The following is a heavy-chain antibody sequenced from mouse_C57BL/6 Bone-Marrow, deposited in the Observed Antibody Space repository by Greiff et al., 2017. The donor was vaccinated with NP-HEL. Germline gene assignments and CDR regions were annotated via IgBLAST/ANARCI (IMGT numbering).Heavy chain of an antibody. CDR3: ARPYDGYYYFDY. CDR2: ISYDGSN. J-gene: IGHJ2*01. CDR1: GYSITSGYY. Sequence: EVKLMESGPGLVKPSQSLSLTCSVTGYSITSGYYWNWIRQFPGNKLEWMGYISYDGSNNYNPSLKNRISITRDTSKNQFFLKLNSVTTEDTATYYCARPYDGYYYFDYWGQGTTLTVSS. V-gene: IGHV3-6*01. D-gene: IGHD2-3*01.